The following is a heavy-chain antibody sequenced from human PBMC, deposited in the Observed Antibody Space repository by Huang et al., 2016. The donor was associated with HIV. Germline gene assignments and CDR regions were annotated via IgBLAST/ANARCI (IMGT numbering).Heavy chain of an antibody. Sequence: QVQLVQSGAEVKRPGASVKVSCKASGYTFTNYDINWVRRATGQGLEWMAWMNPNNGNTCYAQRFQGRVTITRNTSVSTAYMEVSSLTSEDTAVYYCARGQRQQQLEDYYNYHMDVWGKGTTVTVSS. D-gene: IGHD6-13*01. CDR3: ARGQRQQQLEDYYNYHMDV. V-gene: IGHV1-8*01. CDR2: MNPNNGNT. CDR1: GYTFTNYD. J-gene: IGHJ6*03.